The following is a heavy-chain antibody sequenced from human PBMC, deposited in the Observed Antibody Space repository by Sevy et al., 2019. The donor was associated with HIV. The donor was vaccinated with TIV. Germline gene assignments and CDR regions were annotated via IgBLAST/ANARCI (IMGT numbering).Heavy chain of an antibody. CDR1: GFTFSNYS. CDR2: ISSSSSYI. D-gene: IGHD3-3*01. V-gene: IGHV3-21*01. CDR3: ARDNGEKYYDVWTCYYRHGMDV. J-gene: IGHJ6*02. Sequence: GGSLRLSCAASGFTFSNYSMNWVRQAPGKGLEWVSSISSSSSYIYYADSVKGRFTISRDNAKNSMYLQMNSLRAEDTAVYYCARDNGEKYYDVWTCYYRHGMDVWGQGTTVTVSS.